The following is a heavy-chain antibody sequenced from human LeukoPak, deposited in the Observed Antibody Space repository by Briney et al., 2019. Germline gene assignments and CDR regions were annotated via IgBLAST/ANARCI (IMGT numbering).Heavy chain of an antibody. CDR2: ISWNSGSI. CDR3: AKDLEIEDSSTLTFDY. CDR1: GFTFDDYA. Sequence: GRSLRLSCAASGFTFDDYAMHWVRQAPGKGLEWVSGISWNSGSIGYADSVKGRFTISRDNAKNSLYLQMNSLRAEDTALYYCAKDLEIEDSSTLTFDYWGQGTLVTVSS. D-gene: IGHD6-6*01. V-gene: IGHV3-9*01. J-gene: IGHJ4*02.